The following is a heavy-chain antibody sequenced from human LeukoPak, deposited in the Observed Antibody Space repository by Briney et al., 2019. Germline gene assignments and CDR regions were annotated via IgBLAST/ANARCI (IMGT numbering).Heavy chain of an antibody. CDR1: GGSINSSDYY. Sequence: ETLSLTCTVSGGSINSSDYYWGWIHQPPGKGLEWIGSIYHSGSMYASLKSRVTISVDTSKNQFSLKLSSVTAADTAVYYCARKMVVGHLDAFDIWGQGTMVTVSS. CDR3: ARKMVVGHLDAFDI. CDR2: IYHSGSM. D-gene: IGHD2-15*01. J-gene: IGHJ3*02. V-gene: IGHV4-39*07.